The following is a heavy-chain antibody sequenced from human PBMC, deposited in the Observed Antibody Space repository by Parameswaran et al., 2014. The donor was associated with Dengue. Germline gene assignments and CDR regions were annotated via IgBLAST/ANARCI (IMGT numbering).Heavy chain of an antibody. D-gene: IGHD2-2*02. V-gene: IGHV1-24*01. J-gene: IGHJ2*01. Sequence: WVRQAPGQGVEWMGGFDPELGETVYAQKFQGRVTMTEDTSTDTAYMELSGLRSEDTAVYYCATGAIQFFDLWGRGTLVTVSS. CDR3: ATGAIQFFDL. CDR2: FDPELGET.